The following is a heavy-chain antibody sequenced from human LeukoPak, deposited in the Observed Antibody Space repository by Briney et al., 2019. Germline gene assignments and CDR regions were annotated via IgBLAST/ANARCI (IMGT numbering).Heavy chain of an antibody. D-gene: IGHD3-3*01. CDR3: ARQQQYYDFWSGYYRFDP. CDR2: IYHSGST. V-gene: IGHV4-38-2*01. Sequence: SETLSLTCAVSGYSISSGYYWCWIRQPPGKGLEWIGSIYHSGSTYYNPSLKSRVTISVDTSKNQFSLKLSSVTAADTAVYYCARQQQYYDFWSGYYRFDPWGHGTLVTVSS. J-gene: IGHJ5*02. CDR1: GYSISSGYY.